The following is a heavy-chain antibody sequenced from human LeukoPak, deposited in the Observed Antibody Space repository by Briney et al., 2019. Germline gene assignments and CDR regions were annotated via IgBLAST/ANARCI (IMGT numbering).Heavy chain of an antibody. V-gene: IGHV4-34*01. J-gene: IGHJ4*02. Sequence: SETLSLTCAVYGGFFSGYYWSWIRQPPGKGLEWIGEINHSGSTDYNPSLKSRVTISVDTSKNQFSLKLSSVTAADTAVYYCASGGSYSDYWGQGTLVTVSS. CDR1: GGFFSGYY. CDR3: ASGGSYSDY. CDR2: INHSGST. D-gene: IGHD1-26*01.